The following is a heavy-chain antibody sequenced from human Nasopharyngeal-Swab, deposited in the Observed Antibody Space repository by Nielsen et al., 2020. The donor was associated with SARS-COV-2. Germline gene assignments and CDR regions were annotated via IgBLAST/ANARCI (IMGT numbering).Heavy chain of an antibody. D-gene: IGHD4-17*01. J-gene: IGHJ4*02. CDR2: ISSNGGIT. Sequence: GESLKISCVASGFSFSSCAMHWVRQAPGKGLEYVSAISSNGGITYYANPVKGRFTVSRDNSKKTLYLQMNSLRAEDTGVYYCARENYGDYVSDYWGQGTLVTVSS. CDR1: GFSFSSCA. V-gene: IGHV3-64*01. CDR3: ARENYGDYVSDY.